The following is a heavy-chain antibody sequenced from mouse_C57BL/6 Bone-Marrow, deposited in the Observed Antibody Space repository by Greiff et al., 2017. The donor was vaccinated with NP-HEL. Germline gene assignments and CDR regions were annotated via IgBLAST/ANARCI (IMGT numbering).Heavy chain of an antibody. J-gene: IGHJ3*01. CDR1: SYSFTGYF. Sequence: VQLQQSGPELVKPGDSVKISCKASSYSFTGYFLNWVMQSHGKSLEWIGRINPYNGDTFYNQKFKGKATLTVDKSSSTAHMELRSLTSEDSAVYYCARSIYYDYPAWFAYWGQGTLVTVSA. CDR2: INPYNGDT. D-gene: IGHD2-4*01. V-gene: IGHV1-20*01. CDR3: ARSIYYDYPAWFAY.